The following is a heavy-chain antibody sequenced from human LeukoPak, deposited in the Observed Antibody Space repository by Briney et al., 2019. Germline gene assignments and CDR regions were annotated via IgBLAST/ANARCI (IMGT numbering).Heavy chain of an antibody. J-gene: IGHJ4*02. D-gene: IGHD7-27*01. CDR1: GFTFSHYA. CDR2: ISGSGGSR. CDR3: AKSKNRGSLDY. V-gene: IGHV3-23*01. Sequence: GGSLRLSCAASGFTFSHYAMNWVRQTPGRGLEWVSIISGSGGSRHHADSVRGRFTISRDNSKNILFLQMNSLRAEDTAVYYCAKSKNRGSLDYWGQGTLVTVSS.